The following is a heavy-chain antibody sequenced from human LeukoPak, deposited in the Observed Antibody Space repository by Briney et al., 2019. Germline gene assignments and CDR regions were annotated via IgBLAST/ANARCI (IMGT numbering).Heavy chain of an antibody. CDR3: AREGSGYPY. Sequence: ASVKVSCKASGYTFTGYYMHWVRQAPGQGLEWMGWINPNSGGTNYTQKFQGRVTMTRDTSISTAYMEVSRLTSDDTAVFYCAREGSGYPYWGQGTLVTVSS. V-gene: IGHV1-2*02. J-gene: IGHJ4*02. CDR1: GYTFTGYY. D-gene: IGHD5-12*01. CDR2: INPNSGGT.